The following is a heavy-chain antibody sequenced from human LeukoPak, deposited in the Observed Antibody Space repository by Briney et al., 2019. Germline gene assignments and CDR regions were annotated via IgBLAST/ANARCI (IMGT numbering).Heavy chain of an antibody. V-gene: IGHV3-11*01. D-gene: IGHD3-10*01. CDR1: GFTFSDYY. Sequence: GGSLRLSCAASGFTFSDYYMSWIRQAPGKGLEWVSYISSSGSTIYYADSVKGRFTISRDNAKNSLYLQMNSLRAEDTAVYYCAIEYYYDSGSYSDYWGQGTLVTVSS. CDR2: ISSSGSTI. J-gene: IGHJ4*02. CDR3: AIEYYYDSGSYSDY.